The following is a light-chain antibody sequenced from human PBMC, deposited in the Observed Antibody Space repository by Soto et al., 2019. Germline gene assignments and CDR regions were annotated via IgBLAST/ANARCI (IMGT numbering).Light chain of an antibody. V-gene: IGLV2-14*01. CDR3: SSYTSSSTPLYV. CDR1: RSDVGGYNY. J-gene: IGLJ1*01. Sequence: QPALTQPASVSGSPGQSITIACTGTRSDVGGYNYVSWYQQHPGKAPKLMIYEVSNRPSGVSNRFSGSKSGNTASLTISGLQAEDEADYYCSSYTSSSTPLYVFGTGTKVTVL. CDR2: EVS.